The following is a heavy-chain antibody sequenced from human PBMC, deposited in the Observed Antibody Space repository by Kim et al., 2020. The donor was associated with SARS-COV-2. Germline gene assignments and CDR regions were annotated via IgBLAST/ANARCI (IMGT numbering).Heavy chain of an antibody. Sequence: NPSLKSRVTISVDTSKNQFSLKLSCVTAADTAVYYCARHSPNYSSSFFDYWGQGTLVTVSS. J-gene: IGHJ4*02. CDR3: ARHSPNYSSSFFDY. D-gene: IGHD6-6*01. V-gene: IGHV4-59*08.